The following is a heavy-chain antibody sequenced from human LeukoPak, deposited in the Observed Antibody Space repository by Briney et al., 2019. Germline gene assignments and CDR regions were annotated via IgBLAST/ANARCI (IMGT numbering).Heavy chain of an antibody. V-gene: IGHV3-74*01. CDR3: AKAGCTNIVCYLNS. CDR1: GITFSNYY. D-gene: IGHD2-8*01. CDR2: IIQDGSVT. J-gene: IGHJ4*02. Sequence: SGGSLRLSCVTSGITFSNYYMHWVRQVPGEGLVWVSHIIQDGSVTSYADSVKGRFTISRDNAKNTLYLQMNSLRAEDTAIYYCAKAGCTNIVCYLNSWGQGTLVTVSS.